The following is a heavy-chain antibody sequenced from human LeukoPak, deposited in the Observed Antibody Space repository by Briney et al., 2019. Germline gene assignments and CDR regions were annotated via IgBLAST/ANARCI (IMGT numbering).Heavy chain of an antibody. CDR3: ARDHDYDILTGYYTDY. CDR2: ISAYNGNT. CDR1: GYTFTSYG. Sequence: ASVKVSCKASGYTFTSYGISWVRQAPGQGLEWMGWISAYNGNTNYAQKLQGRVTMTTDTSTSTAYMELRSLRSDDTDVYYCARDHDYDILTGYYTDYWGQGTLVTVSS. D-gene: IGHD3-9*01. V-gene: IGHV1-18*01. J-gene: IGHJ4*02.